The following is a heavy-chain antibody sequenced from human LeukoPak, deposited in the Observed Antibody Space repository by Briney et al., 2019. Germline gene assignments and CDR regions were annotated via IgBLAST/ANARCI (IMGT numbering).Heavy chain of an antibody. D-gene: IGHD6-13*01. V-gene: IGHV1-18*01. CDR1: GYTFTSYG. CDR2: ISAYNGNT. J-gene: IGHJ5*02. CDR3: ARIYAAAGTEGFWFDP. Sequence: ASVKVSCKASGYTFTSYGISWVRQAPGQGLERMGWISAYNGNTNYAQKLQGRVTMTTDTSTSTAYMELRSLRSDDTAVYYCARIYAAAGTEGFWFDPWGQGTLVTVSS.